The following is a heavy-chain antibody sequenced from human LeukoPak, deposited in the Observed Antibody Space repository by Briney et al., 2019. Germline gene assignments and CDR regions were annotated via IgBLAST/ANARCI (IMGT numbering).Heavy chain of an antibody. V-gene: IGHV3-23*01. D-gene: IGHD3-16*01. CDR2: ISGSGGST. CDR3: AKGYYDYVWGSYYFDY. J-gene: IGHJ4*02. CDR1: GFTFSSYA. Sequence: GGSLRLSCAASGFTFSSYAMSWVRQAPGKGLEWVSAISGSGGSTYYADSVKGRFTISRDNSKNTLYLQMNSLRAEDTAVCYCAKGYYDYVWGSYYFDYWGQGTLVTVSS.